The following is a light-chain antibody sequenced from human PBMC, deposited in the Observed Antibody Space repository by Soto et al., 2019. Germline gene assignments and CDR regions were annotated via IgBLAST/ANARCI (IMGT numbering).Light chain of an antibody. CDR1: SSDVGGYHY. CDR2: DVS. Sequence: SALTQPASVSGSPGKSITISCTGTSSDVGGYHYVSWYQQHPGKAPKLMIYDVSNRPSGVTNRFSGSKSGTMASLTISGLHAEDEADYYFSSYTRSSTIYVFGTGTKLTVL. J-gene: IGLJ1*01. V-gene: IGLV2-14*01. CDR3: SSYTRSSTIYV.